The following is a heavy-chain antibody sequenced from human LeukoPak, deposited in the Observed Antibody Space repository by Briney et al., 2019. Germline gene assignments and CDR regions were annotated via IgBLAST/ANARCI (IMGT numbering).Heavy chain of an antibody. CDR3: ARDRTTQYDFWSGYYTQYYYYYMDV. V-gene: IGHV4-39*07. J-gene: IGHJ6*03. Sequence: PSETLSLTCTVSGGSISSSSYYWGWIRQPPGKGLEWIGSIYYSGSTYYNPSLKSRVTISVDTSKNQFSLKLSSVTAADTAVYYCARDRTTQYDFWSGYYTQYYYYYMDVWGKGTTVTVSS. D-gene: IGHD3-3*01. CDR1: GGSISSSSYY. CDR2: IYYSGST.